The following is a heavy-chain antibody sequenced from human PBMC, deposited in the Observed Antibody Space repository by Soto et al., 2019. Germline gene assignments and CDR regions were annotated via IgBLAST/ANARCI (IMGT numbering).Heavy chain of an antibody. V-gene: IGHV1-18*01. J-gene: IGHJ4*02. CDR2: INAYHGNT. D-gene: IGHD5-18*01. CDR1: GYTFTSHG. CDR3: ARDVGYGLIDY. Sequence: QVQLVQSGAEVKKPGASVKVSCKASGYTFTSHGISWVRQAPGQGLEWMGWINAYHGNTNYAQKLQGRVTMTTDTSTSIAYMELRCLRSDDKAVYYCARDVGYGLIDYWGQGTLVTVSS.